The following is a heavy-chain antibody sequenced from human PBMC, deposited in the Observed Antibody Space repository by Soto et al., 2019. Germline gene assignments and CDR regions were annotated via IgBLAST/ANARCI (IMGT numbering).Heavy chain of an antibody. J-gene: IGHJ3*02. V-gene: IGHV3-15*07. CDR3: TTGGDSGDFGPFEI. CDR2: IKSKTDGGTT. CDR1: GFTFSNAW. Sequence: EVQLVESGGGSVKPGGPLRLSCAASGFTFSNAWMTWVRQAPGKGLEWVGGIKSKTDGGTTDYAAPVNGRFTISRDDSKNTLYLQMNSLKTEDTAVYYFTTGGDSGDFGPFEIWGQGTEVTVSS. D-gene: IGHD4-17*01.